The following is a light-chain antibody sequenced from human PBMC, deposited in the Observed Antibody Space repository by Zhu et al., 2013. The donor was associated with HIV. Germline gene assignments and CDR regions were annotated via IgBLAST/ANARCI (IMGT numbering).Light chain of an antibody. CDR1: QNINNY. J-gene: IGKJ1*01. V-gene: IGKV1-39*01. CDR3: QQYNSQSRT. CDR2: GAS. Sequence: DIQMTQSSSSLSASVGDRVTITCRASQNINNYLNWYQQKAGVAPKVLIYGASNLQSGVPSRFSGSGYGTQFTLTISSLQPDDFATYYCQQYNSQSRTFGQGTKVEI.